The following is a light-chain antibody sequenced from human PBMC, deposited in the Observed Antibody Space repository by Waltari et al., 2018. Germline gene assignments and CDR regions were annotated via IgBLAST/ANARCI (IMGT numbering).Light chain of an antibody. CDR2: WAS. Sequence: DIVMSQSPDSLAVSLGERATIQCRSSQFLSYRYNNRNYLAWYQQRPGQPPKLLIYWASLREAGVPDRFSGSGSGTDFTLTISSLQAEDVAIYYCHQYYTTPFTFGPGTTVDIK. CDR3: HQYYTTPFT. V-gene: IGKV4-1*01. CDR1: QFLSYRYNNRNY. J-gene: IGKJ3*01.